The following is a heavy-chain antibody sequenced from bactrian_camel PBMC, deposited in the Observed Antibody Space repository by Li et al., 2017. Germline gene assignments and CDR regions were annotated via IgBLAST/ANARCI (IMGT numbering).Heavy chain of an antibody. CDR1: GYTDRRPC. Sequence: DVQLVESGGGSVQAGGSVRLSCAASGYTDRRPCMGWFRQAPGGPREGVATVDKRGELTYADFVKGRFTISKDKDENMLYLQMNSLKVEDTAMYYCAALSRAGSCHIETAGTAFVFKVSGFWGQGTQVTVS. CDR2: VDKRGELT. D-gene: IGHD4*01. J-gene: IGHJ6*01. V-gene: IGHV3S31*01. CDR3: AALSRAGSCHIETAGTAFVFKVSGF.